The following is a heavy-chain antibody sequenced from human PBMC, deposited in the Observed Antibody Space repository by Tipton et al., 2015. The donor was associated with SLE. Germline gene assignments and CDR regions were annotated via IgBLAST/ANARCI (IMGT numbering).Heavy chain of an antibody. CDR2: INDRGST. Sequence: TLSLTCSMYDESFRTYYWTWVRQPPGKTLEWLGDINDRGSTNYSPSLKSRVSISMERSKNQFSLKLSSVTAADAAIYYCAGAVGTAAGLRDYWGQGTLVTVSS. V-gene: IGHV4-34*01. CDR3: AGAVGTAAGLRDY. CDR1: DESFRTYY. J-gene: IGHJ4*02. D-gene: IGHD6-13*01.